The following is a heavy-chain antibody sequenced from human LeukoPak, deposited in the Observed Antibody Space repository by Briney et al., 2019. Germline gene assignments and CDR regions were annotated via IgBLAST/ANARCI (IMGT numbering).Heavy chain of an antibody. CDR1: GYTLTELS. D-gene: IGHD1-20*01. CDR3: ATEEGGSNWYDFDC. J-gene: IGHJ4*02. CDR2: FHPEDGET. V-gene: IGHV1-24*01. Sequence: ASVKVSCKVSGYTLTELSMHWVRQAPGKGLEWMGGFHPEDGETIYAQEFQGRVTLTEDTSTDTAYMELSSLRSEDTAVYYCATEEGGSNWYDFDCWGQGTLVTVSS.